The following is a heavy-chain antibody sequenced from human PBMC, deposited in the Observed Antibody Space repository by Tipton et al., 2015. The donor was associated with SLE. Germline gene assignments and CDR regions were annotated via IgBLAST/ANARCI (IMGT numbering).Heavy chain of an antibody. J-gene: IGHJ3*02. D-gene: IGHD1/OR15-1a*01. V-gene: IGHV3-21*03. Sequence: SLRLSCAASGFTFSSYGMHWVRQAPGKGLEWLSSISDCSNYIYYAESVKGRFTISRDNAKNSLYLHMNSLRTEDTAVYYCASRTESAAFHIWGQGTMVTVSS. CDR2: ISDCSNYI. CDR1: GFTFSSYG. CDR3: ASRTESAAFHI.